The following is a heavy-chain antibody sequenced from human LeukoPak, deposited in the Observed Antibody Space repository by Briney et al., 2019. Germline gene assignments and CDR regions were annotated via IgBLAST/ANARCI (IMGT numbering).Heavy chain of an antibody. J-gene: IGHJ4*02. D-gene: IGHD3-3*01. CDR2: FDPEDGET. CDR1: GYTLTELS. Sequence: ASVKVSCKVSGYTLTELSMHWVRQAPGKGLEWMGGFDPEDGETIYAQKFQGRVTMTEDTSTDTAYMELSSLRSEDTAVYYCATVLTTDDFWSGYYYFDYWGQGTLVTVSS. V-gene: IGHV1-24*01. CDR3: ATVLTTDDFWSGYYYFDY.